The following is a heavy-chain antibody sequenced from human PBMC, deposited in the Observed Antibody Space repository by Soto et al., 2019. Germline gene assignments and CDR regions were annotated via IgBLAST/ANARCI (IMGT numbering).Heavy chain of an antibody. CDR3: ARSPGDSYIDY. D-gene: IGHD7-27*01. J-gene: IGHJ4*02. CDR2: ISSRSTYI. CDR1: GFTFNAYY. Sequence: EVQLVESGGGLVKPGESLRLSCAASGFTFNAYYMNWVRQAPGKGLDWVASISSRSTYINYADSVKGRFTISRDNSENSLYLQMSSLRAEDTAVYYCARSPGDSYIDYWGQGILVTVSS. V-gene: IGHV3-21*01.